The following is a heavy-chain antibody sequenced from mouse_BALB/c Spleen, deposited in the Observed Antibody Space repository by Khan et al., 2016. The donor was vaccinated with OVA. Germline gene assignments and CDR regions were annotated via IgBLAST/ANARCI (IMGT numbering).Heavy chain of an antibody. CDR3: ARRTTGYAMDY. D-gene: IGHD2-14*01. V-gene: IGHV1-4*01. Sequence: VELVESGAELARPGASVKMSCKASGYTFTSYTMHWVKQRPGQGLEWIGYINPSSGYTNYNKKFKDKATLTADKSSSTAYMQLSSLTSEDSAVYYCARRTTGYAMDYWGQGTSVTVSS. J-gene: IGHJ4*01. CDR1: GYTFTSYT. CDR2: INPSSGYT.